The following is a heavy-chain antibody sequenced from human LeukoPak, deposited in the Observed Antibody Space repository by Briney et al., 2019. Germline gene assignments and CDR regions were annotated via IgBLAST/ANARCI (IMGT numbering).Heavy chain of an antibody. J-gene: IGHJ6*02. V-gene: IGHV3-23*01. CDR1: GFTFNNYA. CDR3: AKVSGGGLYYNGMDV. D-gene: IGHD1-14*01. Sequence: GGSLRLSCAASGFTFNNYAMNWVRQAPGKGLEWVSVISGSGGTTYYADSVKGRFTISRDSSKSTLYLQMNSLRAEDTAVYYCAKVSGGGLYYNGMDVWGQGTTVTVSS. CDR2: ISGSGGTT.